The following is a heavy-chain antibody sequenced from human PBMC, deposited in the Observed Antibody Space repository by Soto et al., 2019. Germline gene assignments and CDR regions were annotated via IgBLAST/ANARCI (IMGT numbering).Heavy chain of an antibody. J-gene: IGHJ5*02. CDR2: FYYRGDT. CDR1: GDSIQNYW. V-gene: IGHV4-59*01. CDR3: ARFTYYYDTRRHGMGSEH. D-gene: IGHD3-22*01. Sequence: SETLSLTCTVSGDSIQNYWWSWIRQPPGKALEWIGYFYYRGDTNYNPSLKSRATISGDMSKNQLFLRLTSVTAADTAVYYCARFTYYYDTRRHGMGSEHWGPGTRVTGSS.